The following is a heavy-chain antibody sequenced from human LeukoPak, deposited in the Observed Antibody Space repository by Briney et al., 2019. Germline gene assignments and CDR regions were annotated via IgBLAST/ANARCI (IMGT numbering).Heavy chain of an antibody. D-gene: IGHD3-22*01. Sequence: ASVKVSCKASGYTFTSYYMHWVRQAPGQGLEWMGIINPSGGSTSYAQKLQGRVTMTRDTSTSTVYMELSSLRSEDTAVYYCARDGTKYYYDSSASDYWGQGTLVTVSS. J-gene: IGHJ4*02. CDR1: GYTFTSYY. CDR2: INPSGGST. CDR3: ARDGTKYYYDSSASDY. V-gene: IGHV1-46*01.